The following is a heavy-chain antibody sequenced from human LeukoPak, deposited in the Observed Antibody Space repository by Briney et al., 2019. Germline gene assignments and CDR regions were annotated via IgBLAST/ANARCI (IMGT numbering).Heavy chain of an antibody. CDR1: GFTFSSYG. D-gene: IGHD3-10*01. J-gene: IGHJ5*02. Sequence: GGSLRLSCAASGFTFSSYGMHWVRQAPGKGLEWVAVISYDGSNKYYADSVKGRFTISRDNSKNTLYLQMNSLRAEDTAVYYCAKDPPHYGSGIVSWFDPWGQGTLVTVSS. CDR2: ISYDGSNK. V-gene: IGHV3-30*18. CDR3: AKDPPHYGSGIVSWFDP.